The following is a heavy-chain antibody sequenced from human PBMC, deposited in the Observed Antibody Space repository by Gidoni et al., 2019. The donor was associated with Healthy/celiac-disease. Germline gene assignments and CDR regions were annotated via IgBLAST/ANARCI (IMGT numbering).Heavy chain of an antibody. D-gene: IGHD3-3*01. CDR1: GFTFSSYI. V-gene: IGHV3-48*04. CDR3: ASLVLRFLGGLDYYYYGMDV. Sequence: EVQLVESGGGLVPPGGSLRLSCAASGFTFSSYIMNWVRQAPGKGLEWVSYISSSISTRYYADSVKGRFTISRDNAKNSLYLQMNSLRAEDTAVYYCASLVLRFLGGLDYYYYGMDVWGQGTTVTVSS. CDR2: ISSSISTR. J-gene: IGHJ6*02.